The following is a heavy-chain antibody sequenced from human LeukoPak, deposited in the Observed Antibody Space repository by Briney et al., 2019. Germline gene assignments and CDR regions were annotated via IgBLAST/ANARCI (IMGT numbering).Heavy chain of an antibody. CDR2: IIPIFGTA. CDR1: GGTFSSYA. Sequence: VKVSCKASGGTFSSYAISWVRPAPGQGLEWMGGIIPIFGTANYAQKFQGRVTITADKSTSTAYMELSSLTSDDMSVYYCARGIWSTTVTAYYLDYWGQGTLVTVSS. V-gene: IGHV1-69*13. CDR3: ARGIWSTTVTAYYLDY. D-gene: IGHD4-17*01. J-gene: IGHJ4*02.